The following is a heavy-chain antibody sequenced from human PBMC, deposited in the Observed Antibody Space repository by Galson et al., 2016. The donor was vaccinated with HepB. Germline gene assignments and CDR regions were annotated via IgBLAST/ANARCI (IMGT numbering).Heavy chain of an antibody. CDR3: ARDGDDFWSGYPGGYNWFDP. CDR2: ISGSGGDT. D-gene: IGHD3-3*01. J-gene: IGHJ5*02. CDR1: GFTFSNHA. V-gene: IGHV3-23*01. Sequence: SLRLSCAASGFTFSNHAMSWVRQAPGKGLEWVSGISGSGGDTDYADSVKGRFSISRDSSKNTLYLQMNSLRAEDTAVYYCARDGDDFWSGYPGGYNWFDPWGQGTLVTASS.